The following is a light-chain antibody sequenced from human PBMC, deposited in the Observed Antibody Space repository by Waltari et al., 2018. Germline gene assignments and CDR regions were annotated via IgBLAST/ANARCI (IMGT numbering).Light chain of an antibody. CDR1: SGHSSYA. CDR2: LNSDGSH. J-gene: IGLJ2*01. V-gene: IGLV4-69*01. Sequence: QPVLTQSPSASASLGASVKLTCTLSSGHSSYAIAWHQQQQGKAPRYLMRLNSDGSHSKGDRIPDRFSGSSSGAERYLTISNLQSEDEADYYCQTWDTGIVLFGGGTRLTVL. CDR3: QTWDTGIVL.